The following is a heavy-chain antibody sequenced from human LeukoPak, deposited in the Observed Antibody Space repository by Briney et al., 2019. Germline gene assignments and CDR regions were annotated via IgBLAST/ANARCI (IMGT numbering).Heavy chain of an antibody. CDR1: GLTVSNNY. J-gene: IGHJ4*02. CDR3: ARESEVCGLSFDY. V-gene: IGHV3-66*01. CDR2: IYSGGST. D-gene: IGHD2/OR15-2a*01. Sequence: PGGSLRLSCAASGLTVSNNYMSWVRQAPGKGLEWVSVIYSGGSTYYADSVKGRFTVSRDNSKNTLYLQMNSLRAEDTAVYYCARESEVCGLSFDYWGQGTLVTVSS.